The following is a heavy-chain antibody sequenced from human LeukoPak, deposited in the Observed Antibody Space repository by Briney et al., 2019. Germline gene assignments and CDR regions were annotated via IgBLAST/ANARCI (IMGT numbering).Heavy chain of an antibody. V-gene: IGHV3-21*01. Sequence: GGSLRLSCAASGFTFSSYSMNWVRQAPGKGLEWVSSISSSSSYIYYADSVKGRFTISRDNAKNSLYLQMNSLRAEDTAVYYCAKTQTPGDYVDYWGQGTLVTVSS. J-gene: IGHJ4*02. CDR1: GFTFSSYS. CDR2: ISSSSSYI. D-gene: IGHD2-8*02. CDR3: AKTQTPGDYVDY.